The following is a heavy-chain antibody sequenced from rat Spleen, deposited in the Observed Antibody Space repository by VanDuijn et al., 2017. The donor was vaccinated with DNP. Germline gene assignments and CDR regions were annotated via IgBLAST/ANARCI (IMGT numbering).Heavy chain of an antibody. CDR1: GFSLTSYH. CDR2: VQSGGST. CDR3: SRDHDYPGLSFAY. V-gene: IGHV2-27*01. Sequence: QVQLKESGPGLVQPSQTLSLTCTVSGFSLTSYHVHWVRQPPGKGLEWMGRVQSGGSTDYNSGLKSRLSISRDTSKSQVFLQMNSLQTEDTAIYFCSRDHDYPGLSFAYWGQGTLVTVSS. J-gene: IGHJ3*01. D-gene: IGHD1-4*01.